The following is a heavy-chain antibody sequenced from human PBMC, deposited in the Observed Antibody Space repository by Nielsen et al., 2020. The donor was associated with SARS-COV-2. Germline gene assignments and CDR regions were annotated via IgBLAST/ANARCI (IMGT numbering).Heavy chain of an antibody. V-gene: IGHV1-8*01. Sequence: ASVKVSCKASGYTFTGYDINWVRQATGQGLEWMGWMNPKSGSTGYGEKFQGRVSMTGNTSISTAYLELSSLTSEDTAVYYCARGNMITLGGVIVPRPFDSWDQGTLVTVSS. CDR1: GYTFTGYD. CDR3: ARGNMITLGGVIVPRPFDS. CDR2: MNPKSGST. J-gene: IGHJ4*02. D-gene: IGHD3-16*02.